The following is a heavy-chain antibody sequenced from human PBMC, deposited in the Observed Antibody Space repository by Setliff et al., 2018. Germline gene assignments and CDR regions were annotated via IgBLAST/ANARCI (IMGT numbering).Heavy chain of an antibody. CDR3: AKDLGDDGHYYYYMDV. V-gene: IGHV3-53*01. CDR1: GFTVSSNY. D-gene: IGHD4-17*01. CDR2: IYSDGTT. Sequence: GSLRLSCAASGFTVSSNYMSWVRQAPGKGLEWVSVIYSDGTTFYADSVKGRFTISRDDSKNTLYLQMNSLTVDDTAVYYCAKDLGDDGHYYYYMDVWGKGTTVTVSS. J-gene: IGHJ6*03.